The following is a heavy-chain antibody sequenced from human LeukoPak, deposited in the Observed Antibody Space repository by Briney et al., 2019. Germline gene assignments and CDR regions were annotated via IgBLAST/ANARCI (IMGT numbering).Heavy chain of an antibody. CDR2: ISSSSSTI. J-gene: IGHJ4*02. Sequence: PGGSLRLSCAASGFTFSSYSMNWVRQAPGKGLEWVSYISSSSSTIYYADSVKGRFTISRDNTKNSLYLQMSSLRAEDTAVYYCATCALLGAVPDYWGQGTLVSVSS. CDR1: GFTFSSYS. V-gene: IGHV3-48*04. D-gene: IGHD2-8*02. CDR3: ATCALLGAVPDY.